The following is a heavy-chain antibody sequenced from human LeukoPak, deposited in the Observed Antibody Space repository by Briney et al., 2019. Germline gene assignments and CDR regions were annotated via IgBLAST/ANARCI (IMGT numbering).Heavy chain of an antibody. Sequence: GALRLSCAASGFTFDDYGMSWVRQAPGKGLEWVSGINWNGGSTGYADSVKGRFTISRDNAKNSLYLQMNSLRAEDTALYYCARVRGILTGYYSNNWFDPWGQGTLVTVSS. CDR2: INWNGGST. J-gene: IGHJ5*02. CDR3: ARVRGILTGYYSNNWFDP. CDR1: GFTFDDYG. D-gene: IGHD3-9*01. V-gene: IGHV3-20*04.